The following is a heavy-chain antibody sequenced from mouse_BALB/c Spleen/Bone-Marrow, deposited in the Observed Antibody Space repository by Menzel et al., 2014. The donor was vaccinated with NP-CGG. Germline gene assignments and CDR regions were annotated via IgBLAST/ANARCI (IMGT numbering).Heavy chain of an antibody. J-gene: IGHJ4*01. Sequence: LQESGPELVKPGASVKMSCKASGYTFTSYIMHWVKQKPGQGLEWIGYINPYNDGTKYNEKFKGKATLTSDKSSSTAYMELSSLTSEDSAVYYCARRWLPYAMDYWRQGTSVTVSS. CDR2: INPYNDGT. CDR1: GYTFTSYI. D-gene: IGHD2-3*01. V-gene: IGHV1-14*01. CDR3: ARRWLPYAMDY.